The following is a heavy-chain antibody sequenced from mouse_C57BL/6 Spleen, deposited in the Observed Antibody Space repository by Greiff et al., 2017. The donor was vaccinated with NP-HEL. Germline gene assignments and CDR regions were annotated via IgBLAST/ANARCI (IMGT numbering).Heavy chain of an antibody. CDR1: GYAFSSSW. CDR3: ARNDRAMDY. CDR2: IYPGDGDT. J-gene: IGHJ4*01. Sequence: QVQLKQSGPELVKPGASVKISCKASGYAFSSSWMNWVKQRPGKGLEWIGRIYPGDGDTNYNGKFKGKATLTADNSSSTAYMQLSSLTSEYSAVYFFARNDRAMDYWGQGTSVTVSS. V-gene: IGHV1-82*01. D-gene: IGHD2-12*01.